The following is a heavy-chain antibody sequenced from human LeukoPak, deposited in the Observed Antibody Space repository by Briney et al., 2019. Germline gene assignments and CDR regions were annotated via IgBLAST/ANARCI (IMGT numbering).Heavy chain of an antibody. CDR1: GFTFSDYW. Sequence: GGSLRLSCAASGFTFSDYWMSWVRQAPGKGLEWVASIKEDGSDKYYVDSLKGRFTISRDNARYSLFLQMNSLRAEDTAVYYCARGTYRFDDCWGQGTLVTVSS. CDR3: ARGTYRFDDC. V-gene: IGHV3-7*01. CDR2: IKEDGSDK. J-gene: IGHJ4*02.